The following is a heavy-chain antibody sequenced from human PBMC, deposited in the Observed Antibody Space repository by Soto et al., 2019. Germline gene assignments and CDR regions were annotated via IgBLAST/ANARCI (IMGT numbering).Heavy chain of an antibody. Sequence: QVQLRESGPGLVMPSQTLSPTCTVSGDSISSGNKYWSWIRQPPGKGLEWIGYIFSSGTTYYNPSLKSRLTMSLDASQNQFSLKLNSLTDADTAVYFCARVPSPFDYYYAMDVW. D-gene: IGHD3-16*01. CDR1: GDSISSGNKY. CDR3: ARVPSPFDYYYAMDV. J-gene: IGHJ6*01. V-gene: IGHV4-30-4*01. CDR2: IFSSGTT.